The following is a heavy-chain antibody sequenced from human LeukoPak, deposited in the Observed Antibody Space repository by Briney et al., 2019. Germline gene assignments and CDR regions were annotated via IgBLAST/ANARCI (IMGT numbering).Heavy chain of an antibody. J-gene: IGHJ5*02. Sequence: SETLSLTCTVSGGSISSYYWSWIRQSPGKGLECIGYIHYTGSTNYDPSLKSRVTISVETSKNQFSLKLKSVTAADTAVYYCARGGYYGSGNDFRFDPWGQGTLVTVSS. CDR1: GGSISSYY. V-gene: IGHV4-59*01. D-gene: IGHD3-10*01. CDR2: IHYTGST. CDR3: ARGGYYGSGNDFRFDP.